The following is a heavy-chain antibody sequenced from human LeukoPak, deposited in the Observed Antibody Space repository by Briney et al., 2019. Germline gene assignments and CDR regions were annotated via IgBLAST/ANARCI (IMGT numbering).Heavy chain of an antibody. V-gene: IGHV1-2*02. CDR1: GYTFTDYY. CDR3: ARDGAFDN. CDR2: INPNSGGT. Sequence: GASVKVSCKASGYTFTDYYMHWVRQAPGQGLEWMGWINPNSGGTNYAQKLQGRVTMTRDTSISTVYMELSRLRSDDTAVYYCARDGAFDNWGQGTMVTVSS. J-gene: IGHJ3*02.